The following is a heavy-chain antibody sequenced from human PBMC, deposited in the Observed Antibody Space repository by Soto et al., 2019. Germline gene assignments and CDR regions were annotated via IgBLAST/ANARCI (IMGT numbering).Heavy chain of an antibody. CDR2: INGRGNYI. V-gene: IGHV3-21*06. CDR1: GFSFNTYN. D-gene: IGHD1-26*01. CDR3: VREAGIAGATSASDY. J-gene: IGHJ4*02. Sequence: EVQLVESGGGLVKPGGSLRVSCEASGFSFNTYNMNWVRQAPEKGLEWVSSINGRGNYISYADSVKGRFTISSDNAKNTLYLQMNSLRVEDTAVYYCVREAGIAGATSASDYWGQGTQVTVSS.